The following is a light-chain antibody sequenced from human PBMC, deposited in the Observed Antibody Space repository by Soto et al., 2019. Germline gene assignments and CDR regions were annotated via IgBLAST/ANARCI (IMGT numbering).Light chain of an antibody. V-gene: IGKV1-27*01. J-gene: IGKJ1*01. Sequence: GDRVTITCRTSQDIGYYLAWYQQKPGTVPKLLIYTASTLQSGVPSRFSGSGSGTDFTLRISRVEAEDVGVYYCMQALQAPSMFGQGTKVDIK. CDR2: TAS. CDR1: QDIGYY. CDR3: MQALQAPSM.